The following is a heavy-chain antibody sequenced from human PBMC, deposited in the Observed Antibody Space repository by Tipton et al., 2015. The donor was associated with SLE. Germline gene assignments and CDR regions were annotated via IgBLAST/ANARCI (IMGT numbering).Heavy chain of an antibody. CDR2: IRNSGDTT. Sequence: SLRLSCAASGFTFRNYAMSWVRQAPGKGLEWVSSIRNSGDTTYYADSVTGRFTISRDNSKNTLYLQMNSLRAEDTALYYCAKAGLNYCGDYWGQGTLVAVSS. J-gene: IGHJ4*02. CDR3: AKAGLNYCGDY. V-gene: IGHV3-23*01. D-gene: IGHD3-10*01. CDR1: GFTFRNYA.